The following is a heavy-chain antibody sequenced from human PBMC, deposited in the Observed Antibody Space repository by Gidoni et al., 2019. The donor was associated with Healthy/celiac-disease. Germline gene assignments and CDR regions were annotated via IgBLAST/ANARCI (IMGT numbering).Heavy chain of an antibody. CDR1: GFTFSSYA. J-gene: IGHJ6*02. D-gene: IGHD3-10*01. CDR3: ARDGERLLWFGELFGPYYYYGMDV. CDR2: ISSNGGST. V-gene: IGHV3-64*01. Sequence: EVQLVESGGGLVQPGGSLRLSCAASGFTFSSYAMHWVRQAPGKGLEYVSAISSNGGSTYYANSVKGRFTISRDNSKNTLYLQMGSLRAEDMAVYYCARDGERLLWFGELFGPYYYYGMDVWGQGTTVTVSS.